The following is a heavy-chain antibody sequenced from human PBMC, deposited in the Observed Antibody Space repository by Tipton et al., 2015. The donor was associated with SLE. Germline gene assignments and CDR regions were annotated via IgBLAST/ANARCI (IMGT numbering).Heavy chain of an antibody. CDR2: IDHTGST. Sequence: TLSLTCKVSAGSFTGYYWSWVRQSPTKGLEWIGEIDHTGSTNYNPALKSRVTISVDTSKNQFSLRQTSVTAADTAVYYCAESVVVVSPRDYYYYMDVWGKGTTVTVSS. D-gene: IGHD2-15*01. CDR3: AESVVVVSPRDYYYYMDV. J-gene: IGHJ6*03. V-gene: IGHV4-34*01. CDR1: AGSFTGYY.